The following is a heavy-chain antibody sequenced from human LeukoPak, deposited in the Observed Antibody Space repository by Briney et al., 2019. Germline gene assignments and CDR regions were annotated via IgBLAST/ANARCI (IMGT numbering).Heavy chain of an antibody. Sequence: PSETLSLTCTVSGGSISSYYWSWIRQPPGKGLEWIGYIYYSGGTNYNPSLKSRVTISVDTSKNQFSLKLSSVTAADTAVYYRARDIGYYYDSSGHHNWFDPWGQGTLVTVSS. V-gene: IGHV4-59*01. CDR3: ARDIGYYYDSSGHHNWFDP. CDR1: GGSISSYY. J-gene: IGHJ5*02. CDR2: IYYSGGT. D-gene: IGHD3-22*01.